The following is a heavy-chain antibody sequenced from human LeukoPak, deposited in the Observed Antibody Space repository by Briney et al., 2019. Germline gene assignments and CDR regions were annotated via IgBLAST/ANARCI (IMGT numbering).Heavy chain of an antibody. CDR3: ATDRGWRTSGYYLYYFEY. V-gene: IGHV3-7*01. CDR2: IKHDGSEK. J-gene: IGHJ4*02. D-gene: IGHD3-3*01. Sequence: GGSLRLSCAAFGFIFTNYFMSWVHQAPGKGLEWVASIKHDGSEKYYVDSVRGRFTISRDNTMNSLYLQMSSLRAEDTAVYYCATDRGWRTSGYYLYYFEYWGQGTLVTYSS. CDR1: GFIFTNYF.